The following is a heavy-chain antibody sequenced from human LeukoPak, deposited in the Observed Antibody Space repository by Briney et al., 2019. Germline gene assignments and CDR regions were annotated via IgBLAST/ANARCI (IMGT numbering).Heavy chain of an antibody. CDR2: IYYSGST. Sequence: SETLSLTCAVYGGSFSGYYWSWIRQSPVKGLEWIGFIYYSGSTNYNPSLKSRVTISVDTSKNQFSLKLSSVTAADTAVYYCARARRWNAAVEGWWFDPWGQGTLVTVSS. D-gene: IGHD1-1*01. CDR3: ARARRWNAAVEGWWFDP. CDR1: GGSFSGYY. J-gene: IGHJ5*02. V-gene: IGHV4-59*01.